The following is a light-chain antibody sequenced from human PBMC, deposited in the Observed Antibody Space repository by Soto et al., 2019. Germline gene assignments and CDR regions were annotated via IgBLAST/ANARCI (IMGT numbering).Light chain of an antibody. V-gene: IGKV1-5*01. CDR2: DAS. CDR1: QSISSW. J-gene: IGKJ1*01. Sequence: IQMTQSPSTLSASVGGRVTXTCRASQSISSWLAWYQQEPGKAPKLLXYDASSLESGGPSRFSGSGSETEFTRTISSLQSEDFALYYGQQYNDWPLTFGQGTKVDIK. CDR3: QQYNDWPLT.